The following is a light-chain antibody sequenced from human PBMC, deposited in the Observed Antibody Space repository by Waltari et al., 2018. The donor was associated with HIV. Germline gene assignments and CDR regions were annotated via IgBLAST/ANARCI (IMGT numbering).Light chain of an antibody. V-gene: IGKV1-39*01. CDR1: QSIRDR. Sequence: IQMTQSPSSLSASVGDRITITCRASQSIRDRLNWYQQRPGKSPNLLLYAASTLQSGVPSRFRGSGSGTHFTLTITSLQPDDFATYYCQQTYTIPLTFGGGTRVEIK. J-gene: IGKJ4*01. CDR2: AAS. CDR3: QQTYTIPLT.